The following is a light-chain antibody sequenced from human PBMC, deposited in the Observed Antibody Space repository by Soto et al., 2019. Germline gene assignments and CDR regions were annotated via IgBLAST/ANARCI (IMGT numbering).Light chain of an antibody. Sequence: EIVLAQSPGIFSLSPVERATLSFMASQTISGTSLAWYQQKPGQAPRLLIYGASSRATGIPARFTGSGSATDFTLTISRLEPEDFGIYYCHQYGTSPLTFGGGTKVDIK. V-gene: IGKV3-20*01. CDR3: HQYGTSPLT. CDR1: QTISGTS. CDR2: GAS. J-gene: IGKJ4*01.